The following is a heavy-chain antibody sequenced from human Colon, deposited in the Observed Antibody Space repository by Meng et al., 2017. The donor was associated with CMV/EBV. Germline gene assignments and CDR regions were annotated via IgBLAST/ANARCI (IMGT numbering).Heavy chain of an antibody. CDR1: GGSISSHY. J-gene: IGHJ1*01. CDR3: GRAGARGVPIDV. D-gene: IGHD3-10*01. Sequence: VQRQGSGPGLGKPSETLSPTCTVPGGSISSHYWTWIRRPAGEGLQWLGRIYSNGRIDENYSLRSRVTISVDTSKNQLSLRLTSVTAADTAVYYCGRAGARGVPIDVWGRGTLVTVSS. V-gene: IGHV4-4*07. CDR2: IYSNGRI.